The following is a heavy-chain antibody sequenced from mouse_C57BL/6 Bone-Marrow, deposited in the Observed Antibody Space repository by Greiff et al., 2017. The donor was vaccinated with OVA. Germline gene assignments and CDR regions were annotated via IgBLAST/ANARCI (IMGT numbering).Heavy chain of an antibody. CDR1: GYTFTDHI. D-gene: IGHD1-1*01. Sequence: VQLVESGAELASPGASVTLSCKASGYTFTDHIMNWVKQRPGQGLEWIGRIYPVSGETNYNQKFMGKATFSVDRSSSTVYMVLNSLTSEDPAVYYCGSRTVVARNWYFDVWGTGTTVTVSS. CDR2: IYPVSGET. V-gene: IGHV1-11*01. CDR3: GSRTVVARNWYFDV. J-gene: IGHJ1*03.